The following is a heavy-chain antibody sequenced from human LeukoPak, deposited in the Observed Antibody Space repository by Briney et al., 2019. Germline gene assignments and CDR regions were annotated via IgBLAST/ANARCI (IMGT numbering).Heavy chain of an antibody. J-gene: IGHJ6*02. Sequence: GGSLRLPCAASGFTFSSYGMHWVRQAPGKGLEWVAFIRYDGSNKYYADSVKGRFTISRDNSKNALYLQMNSLRDEDTTVYYCTKGFYRLDLWGQGTTVTVSS. CDR2: IRYDGSNK. CDR3: TKGFYRLDL. V-gene: IGHV3-30*02. CDR1: GFTFSSYG.